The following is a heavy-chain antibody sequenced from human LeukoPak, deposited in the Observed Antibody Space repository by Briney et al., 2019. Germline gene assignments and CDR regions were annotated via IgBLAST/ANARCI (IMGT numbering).Heavy chain of an antibody. CDR2: IYTSGST. D-gene: IGHD2-8*01. J-gene: IGHJ5*02. Sequence: PSQTLSLTCTVSGGSISSGSYYWSWIRQPAGKGLEWIGRIYTSGSTNYNPSLKSRVTISVDTSKNQFSLKLSSVTAADTAVYYCARDNEAFGWCDPWGQGTLVTVSS. V-gene: IGHV4-61*02. CDR1: GGSISSGSYY. CDR3: ARDNEAFGWCDP.